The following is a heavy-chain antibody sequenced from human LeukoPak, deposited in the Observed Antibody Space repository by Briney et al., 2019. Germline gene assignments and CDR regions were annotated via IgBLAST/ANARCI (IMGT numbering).Heavy chain of an antibody. V-gene: IGHV4-39*02. J-gene: IGHJ5*02. D-gene: IGHD3-22*01. Sequence: PSETLSLTCTVSGGSISSSSFYWGWIRQPPGKGLEWIASMYYSGSTYYNPSLKSRVTISVDTSKNHLSLKLSSVTAADTAVYYCARGTMMVGPWGQGTLVTVSS. CDR2: MYYSGST. CDR3: ARGTMMVGP. CDR1: GGSISSSSFY.